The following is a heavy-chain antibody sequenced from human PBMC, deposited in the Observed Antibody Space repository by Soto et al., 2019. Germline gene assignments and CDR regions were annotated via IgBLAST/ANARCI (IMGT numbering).Heavy chain of an antibody. CDR1: GGSINSGGYY. CDR2: MDYSGST. Sequence: QVQLRESGPGLVKPSQTLSLTCTVSGGSINSGGYYWNWIRHHPWKGLEWIGYMDYSGSTYYNPFLRSRVIISADTSENHFSLKLSSVTAADTAVYFCARGYRQSGYSSSWVFDYWGQGTLVNVSS. D-gene: IGHD6-13*01. J-gene: IGHJ4*02. V-gene: IGHV4-31*03. CDR3: ARGYRQSGYSSSWVFDY.